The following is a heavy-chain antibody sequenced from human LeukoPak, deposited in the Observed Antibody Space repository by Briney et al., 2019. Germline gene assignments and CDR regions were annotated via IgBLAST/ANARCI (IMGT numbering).Heavy chain of an antibody. CDR2: INPNSGGT. CDR3: ARPLGYCSSTSCYADY. D-gene: IGHD2-2*01. J-gene: IGHJ4*02. V-gene: IGHV1-2*06. CDR1: GYTFTGYY. Sequence: ASVKISCKASGYTFTGYYMHWVRQAPGQGLEWMGRINPNSGGTNYAQKFQGRVTMTRDTSISTAYMELSRLRSDDTAVYYCARPLGYCSSTSCYADYWGQGTLVTVSS.